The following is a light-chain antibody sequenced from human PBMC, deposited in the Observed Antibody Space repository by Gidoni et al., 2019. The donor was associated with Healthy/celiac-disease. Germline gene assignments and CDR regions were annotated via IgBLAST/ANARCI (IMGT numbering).Light chain of an antibody. CDR3: QQLNSYPALT. Sequence: DIQLTQSPSFLSASVGDRVTITCRASQGISSYLAWYQQKPGKAPKLLIYAASTLQSEVPSRFSGSGSGTEFTLTISSLQPEDFATYYCQQLNSYPALTFGGXTKVEIK. V-gene: IGKV1-9*01. CDR2: AAS. CDR1: QGISSY. J-gene: IGKJ4*01.